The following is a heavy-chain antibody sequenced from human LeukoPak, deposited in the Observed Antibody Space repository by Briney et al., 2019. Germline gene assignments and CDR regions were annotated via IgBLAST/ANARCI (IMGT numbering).Heavy chain of an antibody. D-gene: IGHD2/OR15-2a*01. CDR2: INQEASRT. J-gene: IGHJ4*02. CDR1: GFTFRSYW. CDR3: AKYLSRAFDS. V-gene: IGHV3-7*01. Sequence: TGGSLRLSCAASGFTFRSYWMSWVRQAPGKGLEWLGHINQEASRTDHADSVKGRFTISRDNSGNLLYLHMSSLRAEDTAVYYCAKYLSRAFDSWGQGILVSVSS.